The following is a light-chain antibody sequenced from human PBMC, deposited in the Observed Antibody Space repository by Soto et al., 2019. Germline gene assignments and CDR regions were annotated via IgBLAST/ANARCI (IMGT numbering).Light chain of an antibody. CDR1: SSDVGGHNF. CDR2: EVT. CDR3: SSYTSSSTLVV. Sequence: QSVLTQPASVSGSPGQSITISCTGTSSDVGGHNFVSWYQQHPGKAPKLMIYEVTKRLSGLSNRFSGSKSGNTASLTISGIQAEDEADYYCSSYTSSSTLVVFGGGTKLTVL. V-gene: IGLV2-14*01. J-gene: IGLJ2*01.